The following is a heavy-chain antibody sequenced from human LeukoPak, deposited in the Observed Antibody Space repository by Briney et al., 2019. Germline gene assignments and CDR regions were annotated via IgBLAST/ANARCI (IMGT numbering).Heavy chain of an antibody. CDR1: GGSISSGSYY. CDR3: ARDIVVVPAANQVVNWFDP. CDR2: IYTSGST. V-gene: IGHV4-61*02. J-gene: IGHJ5*02. Sequence: SETLSLTCPVSGGSISSGSYYWSWIRQPAGKGLEWIGRIYTSGSTNYNPSLKSRVTISVDTSKNQFSLKLSSVTAADTAVYYCARDIVVVPAANQVVNWFDPWGQGTLVTVSS. D-gene: IGHD2-2*01.